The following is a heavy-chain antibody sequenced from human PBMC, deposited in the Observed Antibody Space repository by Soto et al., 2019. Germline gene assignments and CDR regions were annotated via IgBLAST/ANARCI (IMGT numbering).Heavy chain of an antibody. D-gene: IGHD1-26*01. V-gene: IGHV3-30*18. CDR1: GFTFSHYA. J-gene: IGHJ4*02. Sequence: QVQLVESGGGVVQPGRSLRLSCAASGFTFSHYAMHWVRQAPGKGLEWVALMSYDGSNEYYADSVKGRFTISRDNSKNTLDLQMNSLRAVPTAGYYCAKDGSHNFDYWGQGTVVTVSS. CDR2: MSYDGSNE. CDR3: AKDGSHNFDY.